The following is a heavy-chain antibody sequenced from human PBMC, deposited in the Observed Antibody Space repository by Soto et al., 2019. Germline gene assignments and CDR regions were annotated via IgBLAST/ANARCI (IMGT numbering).Heavy chain of an antibody. V-gene: IGHV3-21*06. CDR2: ISSTTNYI. Sequence: GGSLRLSCAASGFTFTRYSMNWVRQAPGKGLEWVSSISSTTNYIYYGGSMKGRFTISRDNAKNSLYLEMNSLRAEDTAVYYCARESEDLTSNFDYWGQGTLVTVSS. CDR1: GFTFTRYS. CDR3: ARESEDLTSNFDY. J-gene: IGHJ4*02.